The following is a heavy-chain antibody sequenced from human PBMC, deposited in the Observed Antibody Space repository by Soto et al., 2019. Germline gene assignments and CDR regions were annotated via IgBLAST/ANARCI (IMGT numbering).Heavy chain of an antibody. V-gene: IGHV3-21*06. CDR2: ISSTTNYI. Sequence: GGSLRLSCAASGFTFTRYSMNWVRQAPGKGLEWVSSISSTTNYIYYGGSMKGRFTISRDNAKNSLYLEMNSLRAEDTAVYYCARESEDLTSNFDYWGQGTLVTVSS. CDR1: GFTFTRYS. CDR3: ARESEDLTSNFDY. J-gene: IGHJ4*02.